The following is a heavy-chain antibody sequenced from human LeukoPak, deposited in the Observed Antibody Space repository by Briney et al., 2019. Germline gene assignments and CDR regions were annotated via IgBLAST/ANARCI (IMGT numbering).Heavy chain of an antibody. J-gene: IGHJ5*02. Sequence: ASVKVSCKASGGTFSSYAISWVRQAPGQGLEWMGIINPSGGSTSYAQKFQGRVTMTRDTSTSTVYMELSSLRSEDTAVYYCARDLVGATGNWFDPWGQGTLVTVSS. D-gene: IGHD1-26*01. V-gene: IGHV1-46*01. CDR3: ARDLVGATGNWFDP. CDR2: INPSGGST. CDR1: GGTFSSYA.